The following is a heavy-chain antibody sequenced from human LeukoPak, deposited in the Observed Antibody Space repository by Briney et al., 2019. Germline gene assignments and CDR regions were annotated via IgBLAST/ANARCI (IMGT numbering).Heavy chain of an antibody. D-gene: IGHD2-15*01. CDR1: GGSITSSSYY. J-gene: IGHJ4*01. CDR3: ARDRDVDDFDS. V-gene: IGHV4-39*07. Sequence: SETLSLTCTVSGGSITSSSYYWGWIRQPPGKGLEWIVSMSYSGHTYYNPSLKSRVTTSIDTSKNQLSLNLKSVTAADTAVYYCARDRDVDDFDSWGHGTLVTVSS. CDR2: MSYSGHT.